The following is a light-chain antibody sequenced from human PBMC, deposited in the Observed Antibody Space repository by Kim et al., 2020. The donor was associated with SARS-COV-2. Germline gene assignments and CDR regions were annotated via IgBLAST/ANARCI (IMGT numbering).Light chain of an antibody. CDR1: QSVSTN. CDR2: GAS. Sequence: EVVMTQSPATLSVSPGERATLSCRASQSVSTNLAWYQHKPGQAPRLLIFGASTRATGVPARFSGSGSGTEFTLSISSLQSEDFAVYYCQQYDIWPPITFGQGTRLDIK. J-gene: IGKJ5*01. V-gene: IGKV3-15*01. CDR3: QQYDIWPPIT.